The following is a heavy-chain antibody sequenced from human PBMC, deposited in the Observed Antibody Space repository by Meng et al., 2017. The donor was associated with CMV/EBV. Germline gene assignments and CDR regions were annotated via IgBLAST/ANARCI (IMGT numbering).Heavy chain of an antibody. J-gene: IGHJ5*02. CDR2: IKSKTEGGTT. V-gene: IGHV3-15*01. D-gene: IGHD2-8*01. CDR3: TTDFILLVYDAVNWA. CDR1: GFTFSNAW. Sequence: GESLKISCAASGFTFSNAWMSWVRQAPGKGLEWVGRIKSKTEGGTTDYAAPVKGRFTISRDDSKNTLYLQMNSLKTEDTAVYYCTTDFILLVYDAVNWAWGQGTLVTVSS.